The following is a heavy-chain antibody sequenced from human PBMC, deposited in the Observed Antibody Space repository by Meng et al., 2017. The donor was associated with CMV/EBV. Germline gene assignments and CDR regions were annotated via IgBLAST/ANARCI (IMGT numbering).Heavy chain of an antibody. CDR3: AREEEYSSSWYPGHYYGMDV. CDR2: ISAYNGNT. Sequence: ASVKVSCKASGYTFTSYGISWVRQAPGQGLEWMGWISAYNGNTNYAQKLQGRVTMTTDTSTSTAYMELRSLRSDDTAVYYCAREEEYSSSWYPGHYYGMDVWGQGTTVTVSS. CDR1: GYTFTSYG. D-gene: IGHD6-13*01. V-gene: IGHV1-18*01. J-gene: IGHJ6*02.